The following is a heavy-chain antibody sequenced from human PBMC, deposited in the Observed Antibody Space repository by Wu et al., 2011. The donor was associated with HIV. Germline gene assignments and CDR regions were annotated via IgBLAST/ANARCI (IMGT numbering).Heavy chain of an antibody. J-gene: IGHJ4*02. D-gene: IGHD3/OR15-3a*01. Sequence: QVQLVQSGAEVKQPGSSVRISCQAPGGTFDNYTYQLAATGPGQGLAWMGRIVPGFATANYAREFLGRATLTADELTSTAYMELSSLRSEDTAIYYCARDPGGLVDYWGQGTLITVSS. CDR2: IVPGFATA. CDR1: GGTFDNYT. V-gene: IGHV1-69*15. CDR3: ARDPGGLVDY.